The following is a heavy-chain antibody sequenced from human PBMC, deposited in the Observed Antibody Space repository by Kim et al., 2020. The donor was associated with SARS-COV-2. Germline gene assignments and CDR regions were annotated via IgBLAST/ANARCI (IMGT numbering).Heavy chain of an antibody. V-gene: IGHV1-2*06. J-gene: IGHJ6*02. D-gene: IGHD3-3*01. CDR3: ASSLFWSGQGDYYYYGMDV. CDR2: INPNSGGT. Sequence: ASVKVSCKASGYTFTGYYMHWVRQAPGQGLEWMGRINPNSGGTNYAQKFQGRVTMTRDTSISTAYMELSRLRSDDTAVYYCASSLFWSGQGDYYYYGMDVWGQGTTVTVSS. CDR1: GYTFTGYY.